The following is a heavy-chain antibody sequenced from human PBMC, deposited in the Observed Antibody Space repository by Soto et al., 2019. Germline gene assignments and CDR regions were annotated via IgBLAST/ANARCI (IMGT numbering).Heavy chain of an antibody. D-gene: IGHD3-9*01. CDR1: GGSISSVNW. Sequence: SETLSLTCAVSGGSISSVNWWSWVRQPPGKGLEWIGEIYHSGSTNYNPSLKSRVTISVDKSKNQFSLKLSSVTAADTAVYYCARGLLLRYLQRSYYGMDVWGQGTTVTVSS. J-gene: IGHJ6*02. V-gene: IGHV4-4*02. CDR3: ARGLLLRYLQRSYYGMDV. CDR2: IYHSGST.